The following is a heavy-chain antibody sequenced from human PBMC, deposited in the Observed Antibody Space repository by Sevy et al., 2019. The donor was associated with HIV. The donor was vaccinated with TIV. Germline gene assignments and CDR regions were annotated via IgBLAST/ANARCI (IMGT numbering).Heavy chain of an antibody. V-gene: IGHV1-69*10. D-gene: IGHD4-17*01. J-gene: IGHJ4*02. CDR3: AREWADYGGNSGYYYFDY. CDR1: GGTFSSYA. Sequence: SVKVSCKASGGTFSSYAISWVRQAPGQGLEWMGGIIPILGIANYAQKFQGRVTITADKSTSTAYMELSSLRSEDTAVYYCAREWADYGGNSGYYYFDYWGQGTLVTVSS. CDR2: IIPILGIA.